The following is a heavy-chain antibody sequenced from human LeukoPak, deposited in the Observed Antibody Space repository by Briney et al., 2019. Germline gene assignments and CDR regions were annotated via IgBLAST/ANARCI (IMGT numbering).Heavy chain of an antibody. CDR2: IYYSGST. J-gene: IGHJ3*02. V-gene: IGHV4-31*03. CDR1: GGSISGGGYY. CDR3: ARGGNAFDI. D-gene: IGHD1-26*01. Sequence: SQTLSLTCTVAGGSISGGGYYWSWIRRHPGKGLEWIGYIYYSGSTYYNPSLKSRVTISVDTSKNQFSLKLSSVTAADTAVYYCARGGNAFDIWGQGTMVTVSS.